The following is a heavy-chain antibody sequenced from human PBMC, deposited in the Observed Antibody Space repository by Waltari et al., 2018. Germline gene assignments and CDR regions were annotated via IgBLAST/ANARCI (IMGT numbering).Heavy chain of an antibody. CDR1: GGSFSGYY. CDR2: INHSGST. J-gene: IGHJ6*02. Sequence: QVQLQQWGAGLLKPSETLSLTCAVYGGSFSGYYWNWIRQPPGKGLEWIGEINHSGSTKYNPSLKSRVTTSVDTSKKQVSLKLSSVTAADTAVYYCARGPHRNRLEVKNNNYGMDVWGQGTTVTVSS. D-gene: IGHD2-21*01. V-gene: IGHV4-34*01. CDR3: ARGPHRNRLEVKNNNYGMDV.